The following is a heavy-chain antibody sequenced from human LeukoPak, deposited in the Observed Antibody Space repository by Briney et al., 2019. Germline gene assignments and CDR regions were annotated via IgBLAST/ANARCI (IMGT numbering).Heavy chain of an antibody. D-gene: IGHD6-13*01. J-gene: IGHJ4*02. Sequence: GGSLRLSCAASGFTFSSYSMNWVRQAPGKGLEWVSVIYSVGSTYYADSVKGRFTISRDNSKNTLYLQMNSLRAEDTAVYYCAREGGSSWYYFDYWGQGTLVTVSS. CDR3: AREGGSSWYYFDY. CDR2: IYSVGST. CDR1: GFTFSSYS. V-gene: IGHV3-53*01.